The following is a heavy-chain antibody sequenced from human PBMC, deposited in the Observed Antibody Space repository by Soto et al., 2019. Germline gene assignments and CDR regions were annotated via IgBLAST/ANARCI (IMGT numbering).Heavy chain of an antibody. CDR3: ARAFGGVIVSPLYYFDY. J-gene: IGHJ4*02. D-gene: IGHD3-16*02. CDR2: IYYSGST. Sequence: QVQLQESGPGLVKPSQTLSLTCTVSGGSISSGGYYWSWIRQHPGKGLEWIGYIYYSGSTYYNPSLKRRVTISVDTSKNQFSLKLSSVTAADTAVYYCARAFGGVIVSPLYYFDYWGQGTLVTVSS. CDR1: GGSISSGGYY. V-gene: IGHV4-31*03.